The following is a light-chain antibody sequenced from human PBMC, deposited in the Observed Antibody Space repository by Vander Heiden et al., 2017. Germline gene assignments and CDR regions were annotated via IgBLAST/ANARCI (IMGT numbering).Light chain of an antibody. J-gene: IGKJ1*01. V-gene: IGKV2-28*01. CDR2: LGS. CDR1: QSLLHSNGYNY. Sequence: DIVMTQSPLSLPVTPGEPASISCRSSQSLLHSNGYNYLDWYLQKPGQSPQLLIYLGSNRASGVPDRFSGSGSGTDLTLKISRVEAEDVGVYYCRRALQKGWTFGQGTKVEIK. CDR3: RRALQKGWT.